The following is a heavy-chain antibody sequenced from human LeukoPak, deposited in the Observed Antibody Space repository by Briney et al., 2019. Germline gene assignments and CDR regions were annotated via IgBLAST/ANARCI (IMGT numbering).Heavy chain of an antibody. J-gene: IGHJ5*02. CDR3: ARDYLGWFDP. CDR1: GFTFSSSW. Sequence: GGSLRLSCAASGFTFSSSWMHWVRQAPGKGLVWVSRISNAGSSTNYADSVKGRFTISRDNAKNTLYLQMNSLRAEDTAVYYCARDYLGWFDPWGQGTLVTVSS. CDR2: ISNAGSST. V-gene: IGHV3-74*01.